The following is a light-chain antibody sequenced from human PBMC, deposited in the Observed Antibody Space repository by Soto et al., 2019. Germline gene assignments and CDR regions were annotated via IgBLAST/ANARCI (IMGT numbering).Light chain of an antibody. Sequence: QSVLTQPASVSGSPGQSITISCTGTSSDVGGYNHVSWYQQHPGKAPKLIIYEVRNRPSGVSNRLSGSKSGNTASLTISGLQAEDEGDYYCCSYARSNTYVFGTGTKLTVL. CDR2: EVR. CDR3: CSYARSNTYV. V-gene: IGLV2-14*01. CDR1: SSDVGGYNH. J-gene: IGLJ1*01.